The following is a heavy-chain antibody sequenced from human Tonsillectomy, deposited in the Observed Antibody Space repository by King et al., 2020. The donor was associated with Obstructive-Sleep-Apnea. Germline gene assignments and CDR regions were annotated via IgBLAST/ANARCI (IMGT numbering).Heavy chain of an antibody. CDR1: GFTFSSYG. V-gene: IGHV3-30*02. J-gene: IGHJ4*02. Sequence: VQLVESGGGVVQPGRSLRLSCAASGFTFSSYGMHWVRQAPGKGLEWVAFIRYDGSNKYYADSVKGRFTISRDNSKNTLYLQMNSLRAEDTAVYYCAKDHSGFLDYWGQRTLVTVSS. CDR2: IRYDGSNK. CDR3: AKDHSGFLDY.